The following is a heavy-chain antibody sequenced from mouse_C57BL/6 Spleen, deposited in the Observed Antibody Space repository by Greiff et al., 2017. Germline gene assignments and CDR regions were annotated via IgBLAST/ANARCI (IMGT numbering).Heavy chain of an antibody. CDR3: ARGLTETSYYYAMDY. Sequence: VQLQQPGAELVMPGASVKLSCKASGYTFTSYWMHWVKQRPGQGLEWIGEIDPSDSYTNYNQKFKGKSTLTVDKSSSTAYMQLSSLTSEDSAVYYCARGLTETSYYYAMDYWGQGTSVTVSA. D-gene: IGHD4-1*01. CDR1: GYTFTSYW. V-gene: IGHV1-69*01. J-gene: IGHJ4*01. CDR2: IDPSDSYT.